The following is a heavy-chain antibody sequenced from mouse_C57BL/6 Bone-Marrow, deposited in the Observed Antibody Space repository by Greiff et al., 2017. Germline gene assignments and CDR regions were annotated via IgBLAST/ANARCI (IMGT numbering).Heavy chain of an antibody. CDR1: GFNIKDDY. J-gene: IGHJ3*01. D-gene: IGHD2-12*01. CDR3: TTGNDLAWFAY. V-gene: IGHV14-4*01. Sequence: VQLQQSGAELVRPGASVKLSCTASGFNIKDDYMHWVKQRPEQGLEWIGWIDPENGDTEYASKFQGKATITADTSSNTAYLQLSSLTSEDTAVYYGTTGNDLAWFAYWGQGTLVTVSA. CDR2: IDPENGDT.